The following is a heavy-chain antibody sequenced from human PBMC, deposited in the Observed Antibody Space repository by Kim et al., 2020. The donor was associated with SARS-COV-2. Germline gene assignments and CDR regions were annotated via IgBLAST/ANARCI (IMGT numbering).Heavy chain of an antibody. J-gene: IGHJ4*02. D-gene: IGHD3-22*01. CDR2: IWYDGSNK. V-gene: IGHV3-33*01. CDR1: GFTFSSYG. Sequence: GGSLRLSCAASGFTFSSYGMHWVRQAPGKGLEWVAVIWYDGSNKYYADSVKGRFTISRDNSKNTLYLQMNSLRAEDTAVYYCARSHYDSSSDYWGQGTLVTVSS. CDR3: ARSHYDSSSDY.